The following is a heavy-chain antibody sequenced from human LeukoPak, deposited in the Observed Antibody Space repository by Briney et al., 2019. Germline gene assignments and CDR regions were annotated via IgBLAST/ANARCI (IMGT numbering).Heavy chain of an antibody. CDR3: ARSKSGYYYTFDY. D-gene: IGHD3-22*01. V-gene: IGHV1-69*05. J-gene: IGHJ4*02. CDR2: IIPIFGTA. CDR1: GGTFSSYA. Sequence: ASVKVSCKASGGTFSSYAISWVRQAPGQGLEWMGRIIPIFGTANYAQKFQGRVTITTDESTSTAYMELSSLRSEDTALYYCARSKSGYYYTFDYWGQGTLVTVSS.